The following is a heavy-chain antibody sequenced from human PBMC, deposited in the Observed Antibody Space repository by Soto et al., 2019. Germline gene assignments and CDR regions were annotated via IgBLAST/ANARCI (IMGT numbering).Heavy chain of an antibody. V-gene: IGHV4-59*01. CDR3: ARGARGYDILTRYYFDY. CDR2: IYYSGST. CDR1: GVSISSYY. J-gene: IGHJ4*02. Sequence: SETLSLTCTVSGVSISSYYWSWIRQPPGKGLEWIGYIYYSGSTNYNPSLKSRVTISVDTSKNQFSLKLSSVTAADTAVYYCARGARGYDILTRYYFDYWGQGTLVTVSS. D-gene: IGHD3-9*01.